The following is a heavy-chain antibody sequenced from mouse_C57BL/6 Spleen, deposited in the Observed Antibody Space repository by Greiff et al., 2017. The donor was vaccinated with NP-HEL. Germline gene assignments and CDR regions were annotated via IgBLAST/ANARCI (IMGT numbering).Heavy chain of an antibody. CDR2: ISSGGSYT. CDR3: ARGGIYYDYGYAMDY. J-gene: IGHJ4*01. D-gene: IGHD2-4*01. V-gene: IGHV5-6*01. CDR1: GFTFSSYG. Sequence: EVQRVESGGDLVKPGGSLKLSCAASGFTFSSYGMSWVRQTPDKRLEWVATISSGGSYTYYPDSVKGRFTISRDNAKNTLYLQMSSLKSEDTAMYYCARGGIYYDYGYAMDYWGQGTSVTVSS.